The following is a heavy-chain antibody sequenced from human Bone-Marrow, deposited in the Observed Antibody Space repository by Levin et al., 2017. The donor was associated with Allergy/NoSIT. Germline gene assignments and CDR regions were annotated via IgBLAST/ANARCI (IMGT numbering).Heavy chain of an antibody. Sequence: GVLKISCAASGFTFDDYTMVWVRQSPGKGLEWVSLVSWDGVYTYYADSVKGRFTISRDNSKNFLYMQMNSLRTEDTALYYCAKGSSGGWQGVNFDHWGQGTLVTVSS. CDR1: GFTFDDYT. V-gene: IGHV3-43*01. CDR3: AKGSSGGWQGVNFDH. CDR2: VSWDGVYT. D-gene: IGHD6-19*01. J-gene: IGHJ4*02.